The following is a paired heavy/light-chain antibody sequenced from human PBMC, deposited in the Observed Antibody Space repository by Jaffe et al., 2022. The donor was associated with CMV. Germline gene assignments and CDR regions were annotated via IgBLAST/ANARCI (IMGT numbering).Light chain of an antibody. CDR2: KAS. Sequence: DIQMTQSPSTLSASVGDTITITCRASQTINNLLAWYQQKPGKAPNLLIYKASDLESGVPSRFSGRGSGTEFTLTINSLQPDDVATYYCQQYKTLWTFGPGTKVEIK. CDR3: QQYKTLWT. CDR1: QTINNL. V-gene: IGKV1-5*03. J-gene: IGKJ1*01.
Heavy chain of an antibody. CDR1: GFTFSTYT. Sequence: EVQLVESGGGLVKPGGSLRLSCAAAGFTFSTYTMTWVRLAPGKGLEWVSSISGTSADIYDADSVKGRFTISRDKAKNTLYLQMNSLRAEDTAIYYCASARGFDLWNNHSPFDYWGQGTLVTVSS. D-gene: IGHD3-3*01. CDR3: ASARGFDLWNNHSPFDY. CDR2: ISGTSADI. V-gene: IGHV3-21*01. J-gene: IGHJ4*02.